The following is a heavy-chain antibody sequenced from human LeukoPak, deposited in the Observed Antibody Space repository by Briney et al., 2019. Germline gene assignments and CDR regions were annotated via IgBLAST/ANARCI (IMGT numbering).Heavy chain of an antibody. CDR1: GYTFNSYD. D-gene: IGHD3-10*01. CDR2: MNPNTGNT. CDR3: ARGGAGTYYKRDGWFDP. V-gene: IGHV1-8*01. Sequence: GASAKVSCKASGYTFNSYDINWVRQATGQGLEWMGWMNPNTGNTGYGERFQGRVTMTRDNSISTAYMELNSLTSEDTAVYYCARGGAGTYYKRDGWFDPWGQGTVVTVSS. J-gene: IGHJ5*02.